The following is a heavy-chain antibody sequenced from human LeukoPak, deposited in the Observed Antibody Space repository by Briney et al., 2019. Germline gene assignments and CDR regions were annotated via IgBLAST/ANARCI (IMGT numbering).Heavy chain of an antibody. CDR3: ARVRDSSGYYPDY. Sequence: GGSPRLSCAASGFTFCDYYMSWIRQAPGKGLEWVSYISSSSSYTNYADSVKGRFTISRNNAKNSLYVQMNSLRAEDTAVYYCARVRDSSGYYPDYWGQGTLVTISS. CDR1: GFTFCDYY. D-gene: IGHD3-22*01. V-gene: IGHV3-11*05. CDR2: ISSSSSYT. J-gene: IGHJ4*02.